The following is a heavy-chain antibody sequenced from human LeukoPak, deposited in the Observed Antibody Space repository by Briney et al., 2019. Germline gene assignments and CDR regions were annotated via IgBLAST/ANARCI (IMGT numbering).Heavy chain of an antibody. J-gene: IGHJ4*02. CDR2: IYYSGST. V-gene: IGHV4-31*03. Sequence: PSETLSLTCTVSGGSISSGGYYWSWIRQHPGKGPEWIGYIYYSGSTYYNPSLKSRVTISVDTSKNQFSLKLSSVTAADTAVYYCASASDYGDYVGYFDYWGQGALVTVSS. D-gene: IGHD4-17*01. CDR3: ASASDYGDYVGYFDY. CDR1: GGSISSGGYY.